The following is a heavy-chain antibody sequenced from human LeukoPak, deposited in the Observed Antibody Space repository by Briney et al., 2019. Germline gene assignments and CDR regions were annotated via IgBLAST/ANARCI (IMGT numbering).Heavy chain of an antibody. J-gene: IGHJ4*02. CDR1: GFTFSTYW. CDR2: INSAGSST. Sequence: PGRSLRLSCAASGFTFSTYWMHWVRQAPGKGLVWVSRINSAGSSTSYADSVKGRFTISRDNAKNTLFLQMNSLRAEDTAVYYCARSLGGSFGYWGQGTLVTVSS. CDR3: ARSLGGSFGY. D-gene: IGHD1-26*01. V-gene: IGHV3-74*01.